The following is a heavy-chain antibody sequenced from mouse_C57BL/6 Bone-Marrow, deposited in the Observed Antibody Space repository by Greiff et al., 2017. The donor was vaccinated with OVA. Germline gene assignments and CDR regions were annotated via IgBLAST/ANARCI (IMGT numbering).Heavy chain of an antibody. CDR3: ARSTRSFDY. Sequence: EVKVVESGGGLVKPGGSLKLSCAASGFTFSDYGMHWVRQAPEKGLEWVAYISSGSSTIYYADTVKGRFTISRDNAKNTLFLQMTSLGSDDTAMYYCARSTRSFDYWGQGTTLTVSS. D-gene: IGHD3-1*01. J-gene: IGHJ2*01. CDR1: GFTFSDYG. V-gene: IGHV5-17*01. CDR2: ISSGSSTI.